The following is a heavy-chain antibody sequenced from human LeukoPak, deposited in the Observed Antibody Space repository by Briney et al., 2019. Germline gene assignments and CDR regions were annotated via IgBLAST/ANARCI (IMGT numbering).Heavy chain of an antibody. V-gene: IGHV3-66*04. J-gene: IGHJ4*02. CDR3: ARPGIVATRGDY. D-gene: IGHD5-12*01. Sequence: GGSLRLSCAASGFTVSSNYMSWVRQAPGKGLEWVSVIYSGGSTYYADSVKGRFTISRDNSKNTLYLQMNSLRAEDTAVYYCARPGIVATRGDYWGQGTLVTVSS. CDR1: GFTVSSNY. CDR2: IYSGGST.